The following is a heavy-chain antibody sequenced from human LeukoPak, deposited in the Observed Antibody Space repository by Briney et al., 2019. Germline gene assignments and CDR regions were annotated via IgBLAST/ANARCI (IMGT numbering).Heavy chain of an antibody. V-gene: IGHV3-21*01. CDR1: GFTFSSYS. J-gene: IGHJ4*02. D-gene: IGHD6-13*01. Sequence: GGSLRLPCAASGFTFSSYSMNWVRQAPGKGLEWVSSISSSSSYIYYADSVKGRFTISRDNAKNSLYLQMNSLRAEDTAVYYCARDKGAAAGNAIDYWSQGTLVTVSS. CDR3: ARDKGAAAGNAIDY. CDR2: ISSSSSYI.